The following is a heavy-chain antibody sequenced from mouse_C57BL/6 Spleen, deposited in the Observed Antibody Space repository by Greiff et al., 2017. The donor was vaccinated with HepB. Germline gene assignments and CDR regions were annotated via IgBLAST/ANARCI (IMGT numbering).Heavy chain of an antibody. D-gene: IGHD2-4*01. CDR2: INPNNGGT. CDR3: ARDDYDEEAMDY. V-gene: IGHV1-18*01. J-gene: IGHJ4*01. CDR1: GYTFTDYN. Sequence: VQLQQSGPELVKPGASVKIPCKASGYTFTDYNMDWVKQSHGKSLEWIGDINPNNGGTIYNQKFKGKATLTVDKSSSTAYMELRSLTSEDTAVYYCARDDYDEEAMDYWGQGTSVTVSS.